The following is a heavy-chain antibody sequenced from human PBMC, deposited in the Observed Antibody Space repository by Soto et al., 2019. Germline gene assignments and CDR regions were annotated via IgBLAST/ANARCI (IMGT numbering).Heavy chain of an antibody. Sequence: SVKVSCKASGGTFSSYAISWVRQAPGQGLEWMGGIIPIFGTATYAQKFPGRVTITADKSTSTAYMALSSLRSEDTAVYYCAREGKDCSSTSCYRGYFDYWGQGTLVTVSS. CDR2: IIPIFGTA. V-gene: IGHV1-69*06. CDR1: GGTFSSYA. J-gene: IGHJ4*02. D-gene: IGHD2-2*01. CDR3: AREGKDCSSTSCYRGYFDY.